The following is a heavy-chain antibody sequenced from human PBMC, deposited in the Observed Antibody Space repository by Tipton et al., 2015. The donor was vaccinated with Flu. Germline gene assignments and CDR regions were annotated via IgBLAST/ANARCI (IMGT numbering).Heavy chain of an antibody. CDR2: IYPDESNT. V-gene: IGHV3-53*01. Sequence: SLRLSCAASGFGVSTNYMSWVRQAPGKGLEWVSVIYPDESNTYYSDSVRGRFTISRDNSKNTLYLQMNSLRAEDTAIYYCAVPWGVGRLGYRGRGTLVTVSS. D-gene: IGHD2-2*01. CDR1: GFGVSTNY. CDR3: AVPWGVGRLGY. J-gene: IGHJ4*02.